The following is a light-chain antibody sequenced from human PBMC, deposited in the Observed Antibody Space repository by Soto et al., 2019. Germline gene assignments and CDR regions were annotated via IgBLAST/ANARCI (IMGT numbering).Light chain of an antibody. CDR3: QSFDSSDQV. CDR1: SGSIASNY. V-gene: IGLV6-57*01. Sequence: NFMFTQPHSVSESPGKTVTISCTRSSGSIASNYVQWYQQRPGSSPTTVIYEDNQRPSGVPDRFSGSIDSSSNSASLTISGLKTEDEADYYCQSFDSSDQVFGGGTKLTVL. J-gene: IGLJ3*02. CDR2: EDN.